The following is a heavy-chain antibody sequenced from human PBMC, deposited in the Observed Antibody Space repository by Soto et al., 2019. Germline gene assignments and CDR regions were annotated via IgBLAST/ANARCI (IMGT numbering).Heavy chain of an antibody. CDR1: GFAFHGYA. CDR2: IWYDGSNT. V-gene: IGHV3-33*01. CDR3: ARDLKIRHCDY. D-gene: IGHD3-16*01. J-gene: IGHJ4*02. Sequence: QVQLVESGGGVVQPGRSLRLSCAASGFAFHGYAMHWVRQAPGKGLEWVAIIWYDGSNTYYGDSVKGRFTISRDNSKNTVYLQMNSLRVEATAVYYCARDLKIRHCDYWGQGILVTVSS.